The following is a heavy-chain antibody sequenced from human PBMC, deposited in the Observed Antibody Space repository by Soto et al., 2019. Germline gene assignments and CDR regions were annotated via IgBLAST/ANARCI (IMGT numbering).Heavy chain of an antibody. V-gene: IGHV1-18*01. CDR1: GYTFSNYG. CDR3: ARGMTPDYFDY. Sequence: QVQLVQSGAEVKKPGASVKVSCKASGYTFSNYGISWVRQAPGQGLEWMGWINTYNGNTNYAQKLQGRVTMTTDTSTNTVNMDLRSLRSDHTAVYFCARGMTPDYFDYWGQGTLVTVSS. CDR2: INTYNGNT. J-gene: IGHJ4*02.